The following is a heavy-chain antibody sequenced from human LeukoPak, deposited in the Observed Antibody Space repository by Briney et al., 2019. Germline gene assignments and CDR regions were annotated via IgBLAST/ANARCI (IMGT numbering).Heavy chain of an antibody. CDR1: GGSISSGSYY. V-gene: IGHV4-61*02. CDR2: IYTSGST. J-gene: IGHJ4*02. D-gene: IGHD1-7*01. Sequence: PSETLSLTCTVSGGSISSGSYYWSWIRQPAGKGLEWIGRIYTSGSTNYNPSLKSRVTISVDTSKNQFSLKLSSVTAADTAVYYCARDAGTGYWGQGTLVTVSS. CDR3: ARDAGTGY.